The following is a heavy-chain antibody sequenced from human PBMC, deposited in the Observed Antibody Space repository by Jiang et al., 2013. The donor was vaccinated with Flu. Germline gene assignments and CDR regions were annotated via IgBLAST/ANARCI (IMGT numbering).Heavy chain of an antibody. J-gene: IGHJ4*02. V-gene: IGHV3-23*01. CDR3: AKDFTNFYDSSGYHYFDL. CDR2: ITGRDGNT. D-gene: IGHD3-22*01. Sequence: EWVSTITGRDGNTFYADSVRGRFTISRDNSKSILNLQMNSLRAEDTAIYYCAKDFTNFYDSSGYHYFDLWGQGTLVSVSS.